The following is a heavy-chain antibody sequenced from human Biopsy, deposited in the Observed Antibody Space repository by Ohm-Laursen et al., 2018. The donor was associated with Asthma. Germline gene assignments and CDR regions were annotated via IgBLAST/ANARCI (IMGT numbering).Heavy chain of an antibody. CDR2: ISVYNGNT. CDR1: GYTFNSAG. Sequence: ASVKVSYKTSGYTFNSAGITWVRQAPGQGLEWMGWISVYNGNTKVAQKLQDRVTMITDTSTSTAYMELRSLRSDDTAVYFCARAVDYSHYYGIDVWGQGTAVTVS. V-gene: IGHV1-18*01. CDR3: ARAVDYSHYYGIDV. D-gene: IGHD3-10*01. J-gene: IGHJ6*02.